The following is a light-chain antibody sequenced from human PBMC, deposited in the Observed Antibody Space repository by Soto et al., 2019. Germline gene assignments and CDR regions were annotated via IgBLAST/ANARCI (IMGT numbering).Light chain of an antibody. J-gene: IGKJ1*01. CDR3: QQYNSYPWT. Sequence: DIQMTQSPSTLSASVGDRVTITCRASQSISSWLAWYQQKPGKAPKLLIYEASSLKSGVPSRFSGSGSGTEFTLTISSLQPDDFATYYCQQYNSYPWTFGQGTKLEIK. V-gene: IGKV1-5*03. CDR2: EAS. CDR1: QSISSW.